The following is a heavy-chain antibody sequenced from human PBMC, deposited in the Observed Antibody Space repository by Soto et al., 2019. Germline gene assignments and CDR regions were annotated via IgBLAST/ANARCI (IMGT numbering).Heavy chain of an antibody. Sequence: GGSLRLSCAASGFTFSSYAMHWVRQAPGKGLEWVAVISYDGSNKYYADSVKGRFTISRDNSKNTLYLQMNSLRAEDTAVYYCARALGAATNYSYDGMDVCGQGTTATVSS. V-gene: IGHV3-30-3*01. CDR1: GFTFSSYA. J-gene: IGHJ6*02. CDR2: ISYDGSNK. CDR3: ARALGAATNYSYDGMDV. D-gene: IGHD2-15*01.